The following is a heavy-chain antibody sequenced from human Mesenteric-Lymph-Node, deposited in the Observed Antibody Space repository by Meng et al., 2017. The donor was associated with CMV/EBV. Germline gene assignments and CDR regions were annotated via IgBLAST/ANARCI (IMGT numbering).Heavy chain of an antibody. CDR1: GDSISSTNW. Sequence: GSLRLSCAVSGDSISSTNWWSWVRQPPGKGLEWIGEIYHSGSTSTNYNPSLKSRVTIAVDKSKNQFSLNLSSVTAADTAVYYCARGGTSSRWPRYWGQGTLVTVSS. CDR2: IYHSGSTST. D-gene: IGHD6-19*01. V-gene: IGHV4-4*02. CDR3: ARGGTSSRWPRY. J-gene: IGHJ4*02.